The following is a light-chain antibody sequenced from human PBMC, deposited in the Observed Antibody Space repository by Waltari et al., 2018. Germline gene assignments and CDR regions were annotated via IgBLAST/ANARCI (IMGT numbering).Light chain of an antibody. CDR3: QQYDNWPTYT. CDR2: GTS. V-gene: IGKV3-15*01. Sequence: EIVMTQSPATLSVSPGERATLSCRASQSVSINLAWYQQKPGQAPRLLIHGTSTRATGIPDRFSGSWSGTDFTLTISSLQPEDFAVYYGQQYDNWPTYTFGQGTKLEIK. J-gene: IGKJ2*01. CDR1: QSVSIN.